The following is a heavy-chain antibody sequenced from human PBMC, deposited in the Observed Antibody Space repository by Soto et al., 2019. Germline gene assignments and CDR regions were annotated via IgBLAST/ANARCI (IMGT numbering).Heavy chain of an antibody. J-gene: IGHJ4*02. CDR1: GDSISSSNW. D-gene: IGHD1-26*01. Sequence: QVQLQESGPGLVKPSGTLSVTCAVSGDSISSSNWWSWVRQLPGKGLEWIGEIYHSGSTNYNPSLKCRVTISVDKSKNQFSLNLNSVTAADTAVYYCARHIGSYFRDYWGQGTLVTVSA. CDR3: ARHIGSYFRDY. CDR2: IYHSGST. V-gene: IGHV4-4*02.